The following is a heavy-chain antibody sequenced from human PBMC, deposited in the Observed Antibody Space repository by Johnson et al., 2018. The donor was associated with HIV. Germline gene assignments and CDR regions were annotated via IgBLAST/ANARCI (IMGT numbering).Heavy chain of an antibody. Sequence: VQLVESGGGLVQPGGSLRLSCVGSGFTFDDYAMHWVRQAPGKGLEWVSGISWNSGSIGYADSVKGRFTISRDNSKNTLYLQMNSLRVEDTAVYYCAKRSQQYYDSGGYRDAYDIWGQGTMVTVSS. CDR3: AKRSQQYYDSGGYRDAYDI. D-gene: IGHD3-22*01. CDR2: ISWNSGSI. V-gene: IGHV3-9*01. CDR1: GFTFDDYA. J-gene: IGHJ3*02.